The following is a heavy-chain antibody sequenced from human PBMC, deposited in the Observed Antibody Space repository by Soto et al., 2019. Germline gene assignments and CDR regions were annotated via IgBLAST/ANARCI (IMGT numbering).Heavy chain of an antibody. CDR3: AREGVAPYYYYGMDV. V-gene: IGHV1-18*01. J-gene: IGHJ6*02. D-gene: IGHD5-12*01. Sequence: QVQLVQSGAEVKKPGASVKVSCKASGYTFTRSGISWVRQAPGQGPEWMGWISSYNGDTNYAKTFQGRVTMTTDTSTSKAYMELRSLRSDDTAVYYCAREGVAPYYYYGMDVWGQGTPVTVSS. CDR2: ISSYNGDT. CDR1: GYTFTRSG.